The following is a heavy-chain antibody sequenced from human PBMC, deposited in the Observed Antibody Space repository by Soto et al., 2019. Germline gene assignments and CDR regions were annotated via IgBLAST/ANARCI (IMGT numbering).Heavy chain of an antibody. J-gene: IGHJ5*02. CDR2: IYYSGST. Sequence: SETLSLTCTVSGGSISSYYWSWIRQPPGKGLEWIGYIYYSGSTNYNPSLKSRVTISVDTSKNQFSLKLSSVTAADTAVYYCARGTVRGVGINWFDPWGQGTLVTVSS. CDR3: ARGTVRGVGINWFDP. CDR1: GGSISSYY. V-gene: IGHV4-59*01. D-gene: IGHD3-10*01.